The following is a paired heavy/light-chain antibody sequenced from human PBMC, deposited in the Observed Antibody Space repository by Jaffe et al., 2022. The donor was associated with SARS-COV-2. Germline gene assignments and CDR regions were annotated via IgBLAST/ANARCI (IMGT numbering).Heavy chain of an antibody. V-gene: IGHV3-15*01. CDR1: GITLSKAW. CDR3: TCPHFSGTGGGY. D-gene: IGHD3-10*01. Sequence: EVQLAESGGGLVKPGGSLRLSCAASGITLSKAWMSWVRQVPGKGLEWVGRIRDKTDGGTTDYAAPVKGRFTISRDDSKNTLYLQLNSLQTEDTAVYYCTCPHFSGTGGGYWGQGTLVTVSS. J-gene: IGHJ4*02. CDR2: IRDKTDGGTT.
Light chain of an antibody. CDR2: EHN. V-gene: IGLV1-51*02. Sequence: QSVLTQPPSVSAAPGQKVTISCSGSSSNIGNNYVSWYQHLPGTAPKLLIYEHNKRPSGIPDRFSGSKSGTSATLGITGLQTGDEGDYYCGTWDTSLSAWVFGGGTKLTVL. CDR3: GTWDTSLSAWV. J-gene: IGLJ3*02. CDR1: SSNIGNNY.